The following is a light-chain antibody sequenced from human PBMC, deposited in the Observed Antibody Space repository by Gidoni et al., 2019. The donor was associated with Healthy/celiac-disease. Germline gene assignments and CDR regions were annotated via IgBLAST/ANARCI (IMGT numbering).Light chain of an antibody. J-gene: IGKJ5*01. Sequence: DIQMTKSPSSLSASVGDRVTITCRASQSISSYLNWYQQKPGKAPKLLIYAASSLQSGVPSRFSGSGSGTDFTLTISSLQPEDFATYYCQQSYSTPRTFGPXTRLEIK. CDR2: AAS. CDR3: QQSYSTPRT. V-gene: IGKV1-39*01. CDR1: QSISSY.